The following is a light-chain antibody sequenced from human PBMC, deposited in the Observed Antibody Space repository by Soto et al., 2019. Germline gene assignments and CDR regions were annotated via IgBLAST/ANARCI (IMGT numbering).Light chain of an antibody. V-gene: IGLV2-14*01. CDR2: DVS. CDR3: SSYTSSITHV. CDR1: SSDVGGYNY. J-gene: IGLJ1*01. Sequence: QSVLTQPASLSGSPGESITISCTGTSSDVGGYNYVSWHQQHPGKAPKLLIYDVSSRPSGVSNRFSASKSGNTASLTISGLQAEDEADYYCSSYTSSITHVFGTGTKVTVL.